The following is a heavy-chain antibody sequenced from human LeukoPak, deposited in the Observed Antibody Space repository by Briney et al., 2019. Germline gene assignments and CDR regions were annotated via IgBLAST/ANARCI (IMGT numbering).Heavy chain of an antibody. V-gene: IGHV4-59*12. CDR1: GGSISSFY. Sequence: SETLSLTCTVSGGSISSFYWSWIRQPPGKGLEWIVYIYYSGSTKYNPSLKSRVTISVGKSKNQFSLKLSSVTAADTAVYYCARGVEGSGSSKFDYWGQGTLVTVSS. D-gene: IGHD3-10*01. J-gene: IGHJ4*02. CDR2: IYYSGST. CDR3: ARGVEGSGSSKFDY.